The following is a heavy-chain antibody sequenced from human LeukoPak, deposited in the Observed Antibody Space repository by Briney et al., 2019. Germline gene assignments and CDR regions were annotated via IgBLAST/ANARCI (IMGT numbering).Heavy chain of an antibody. Sequence: GGSLRLSYAASGFTFSSYAMSWVRQAPGKGLEWDSEISGSGGSTYYADSVKGRFTISRDNSKNTLYLQMNSLRAEDTAVYYCAKNPTLYQLPRYYFDYSGQGTLVTVSS. D-gene: IGHD2-2*01. V-gene: IGHV3-23*01. CDR2: ISGSGGST. J-gene: IGHJ4*02. CDR1: GFTFSSYA. CDR3: AKNPTLYQLPRYYFDY.